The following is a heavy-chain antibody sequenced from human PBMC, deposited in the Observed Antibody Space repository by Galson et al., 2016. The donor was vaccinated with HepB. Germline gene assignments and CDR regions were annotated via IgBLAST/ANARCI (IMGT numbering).Heavy chain of an antibody. V-gene: IGHV3-74*01. CDR3: TRVHREGIAAAGLQI. Sequence: SLRLSCAASGFPFSNYWMHWVRQAPGKGPVWVSRLNSDGSSTSYADSVKGLFTISRDNAKNTLYLQMNSLRAEDTDLYYCTRVHREGIAAAGLQIWGQGTLVIVST. CDR2: LNSDGSST. CDR1: GFPFSNYW. J-gene: IGHJ4*02. D-gene: IGHD6-13*01.